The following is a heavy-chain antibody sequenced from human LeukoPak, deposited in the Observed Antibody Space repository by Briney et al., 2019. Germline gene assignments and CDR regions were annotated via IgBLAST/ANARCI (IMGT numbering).Heavy chain of an antibody. Sequence: GGCLRLSCAASGFTFGSYWMTWVRQAPGKGLEWVANIRQDGSANNYVDSVKGRFTISRDNAKNSLYLQMNSLRAEDTAVYYCARDYYASGTYDYWGQGTLVTV. D-gene: IGHD3-10*01. CDR2: IRQDGSAN. CDR1: GFTFGSYW. V-gene: IGHV3-7*04. CDR3: ARDYYASGTYDY. J-gene: IGHJ4*02.